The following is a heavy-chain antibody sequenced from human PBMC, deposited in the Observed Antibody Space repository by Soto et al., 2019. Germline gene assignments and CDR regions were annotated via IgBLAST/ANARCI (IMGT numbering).Heavy chain of an antibody. CDR1: GFTFNSLS. D-gene: IGHD2-21*02. CDR2: ISHDGRVT. J-gene: IGHJ4*02. V-gene: IGHV3-30*04. Sequence: QVQLVESGGGMVQPGTSLRLSCAASGFTFNSLSLHWVRQRPDKGLEWVAVISHDGRVTFYADFVKGRFTVSRDNSKNTMYLQVNSLRAEYTAVYYCAREPYGDSQYFDYWGQGTLVTVSS. CDR3: AREPYGDSQYFDY.